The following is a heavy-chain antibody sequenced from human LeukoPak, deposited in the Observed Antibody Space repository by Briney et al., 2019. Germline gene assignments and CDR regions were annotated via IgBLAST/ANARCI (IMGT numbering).Heavy chain of an antibody. CDR3: AREYYDILTGSDYFDY. Sequence: SQTLSLTCTVSGGSISSGGYYWSWIRQHPGKGLEWIGYIYYSGSTNYNPSLKSRVTISVDTSKNQFSLKLSSVTAADTAVYYCAREYYDILTGSDYFDYWGQGTLVTVSS. CDR1: GGSISSGGYY. D-gene: IGHD3-9*01. CDR2: IYYSGST. V-gene: IGHV4-31*03. J-gene: IGHJ4*02.